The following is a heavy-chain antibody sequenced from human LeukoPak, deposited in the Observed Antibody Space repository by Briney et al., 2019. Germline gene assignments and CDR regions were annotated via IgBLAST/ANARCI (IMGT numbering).Heavy chain of an antibody. CDR1: GYTFTSYD. Sequence: ASVKVSCKASGYTFTSYDINWVRQATGQGLEWMGWMNPNSGNTGYAQKFQGRVTITRNTSISTAYMELSSPRSEDTAVYYCARGRLNYDILTGYYMDVWGKGTTVTVSS. CDR3: ARGRLNYDILTGYYMDV. CDR2: MNPNSGNT. J-gene: IGHJ6*03. V-gene: IGHV1-8*03. D-gene: IGHD3-9*01.